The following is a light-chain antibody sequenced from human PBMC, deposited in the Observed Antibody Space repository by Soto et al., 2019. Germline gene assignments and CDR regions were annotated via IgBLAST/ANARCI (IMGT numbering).Light chain of an antibody. J-gene: IGLJ1*01. V-gene: IGLV1-51*01. Sequence: QSVLTQPPSLSAAPGQKVTISCSGNNSNIGRSYLSWYQQFPGTAPKLLIYDNNKRPSGTPHRFSGSKSGTSATLDITGLQTGDEANYYCGAWDRSLFGYVFGTGTKLTVL. CDR1: NSNIGRSY. CDR2: DNN. CDR3: GAWDRSLFGYV.